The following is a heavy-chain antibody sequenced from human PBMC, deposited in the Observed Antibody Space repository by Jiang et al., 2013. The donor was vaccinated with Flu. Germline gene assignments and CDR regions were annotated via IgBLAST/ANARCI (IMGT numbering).Heavy chain of an antibody. CDR2: IDWDDDK. J-gene: IGHJ6*04. CDR3: ARTPFYSSSSAKYYYYGMDV. Sequence: KPTQTLTLTCTFSGFSLSTSGMCVSWIRQPPGKALEWLARIDWDDDKYYSTSLKTRLTISKDTSKNQVVLTMTNMDPVDTATYYCARTPFYSSSSAKYYYYGMDVWGKGTTVTVSS. V-gene: IGHV2-70*11. D-gene: IGHD6-6*01. CDR1: GFSLSTSGMC.